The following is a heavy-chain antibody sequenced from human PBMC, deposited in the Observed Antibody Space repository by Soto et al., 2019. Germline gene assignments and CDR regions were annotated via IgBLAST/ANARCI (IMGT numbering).Heavy chain of an antibody. CDR2: ISSSSSYI. D-gene: IGHD2-2*01. CDR3: ARDPRYCSSTSCYSYYYYGMDV. J-gene: IGHJ6*02. CDR1: GFTFSSYS. Sequence: PGGSLRLSXAASGFTFSSYSMNWVRQAPGKGLEWVSSISSSSSYIYYADSVKGRFTISRDNAKNSLYLQMNSLRAEDTAVYYCARDPRYCSSTSCYSYYYYGMDVWGQGTTVTVS. V-gene: IGHV3-21*01.